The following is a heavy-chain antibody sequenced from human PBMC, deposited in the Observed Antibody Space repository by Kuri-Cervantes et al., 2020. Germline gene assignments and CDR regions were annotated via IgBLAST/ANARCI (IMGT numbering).Heavy chain of an antibody. Sequence: GESLKISCAASGFTFSSYWMHWVRQAPGKGLEWVSSISSSSSYIYYADSVKGRFTISRDNAKNSLYLQMNSLRAEDTALYYCAKIRSSWSHDAFDIWGQGTMVTVSS. CDR3: AKIRSSWSHDAFDI. V-gene: IGHV3-21*04. CDR1: GFTFSSYW. J-gene: IGHJ3*02. CDR2: ISSSSSYI. D-gene: IGHD6-13*01.